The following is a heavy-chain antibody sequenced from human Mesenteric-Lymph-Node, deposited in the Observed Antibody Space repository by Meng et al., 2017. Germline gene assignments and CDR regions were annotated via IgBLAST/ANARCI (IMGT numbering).Heavy chain of an antibody. CDR1: GGSISSSSYY. Sequence: SETLSLTCTVSGGSISSSSYYWGWIRQPPGKGLEWIGSIYYSGSTYYNPSLKGRVTISVDTSKNQFSLKLSSVTAADTAVYYCARGFWQQLAPFGYWGQGTLVTVSS. CDR3: ARGFWQQLAPFGY. J-gene: IGHJ4*02. D-gene: IGHD6-13*01. CDR2: IYYSGST. V-gene: IGHV4-39*07.